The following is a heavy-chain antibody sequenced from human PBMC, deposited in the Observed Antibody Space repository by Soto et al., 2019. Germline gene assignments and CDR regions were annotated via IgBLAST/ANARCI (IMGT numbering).Heavy chain of an antibody. J-gene: IGHJ3*02. CDR3: ARMASLREWLVNAFDM. D-gene: IGHD6-19*01. CDR2: ISYDGSNK. Sequence: HPGGSLRLSCAASGFTFSSYAMHWVRQAPGKGLEWVAVISYDGSNKYYADSVKGRFVISRDNSKNTLYLQMNSLRVEDTAVYYCARMASLREWLVNAFDMWGQGTTVTVSS. CDR1: GFTFSSYA. V-gene: IGHV3-30*09.